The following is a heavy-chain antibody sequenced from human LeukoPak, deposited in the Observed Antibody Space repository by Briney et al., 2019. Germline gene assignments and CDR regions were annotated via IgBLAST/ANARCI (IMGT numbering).Heavy chain of an antibody. Sequence: PSETLSLTCAVSGGSISSSNWWSWVRQPPGKGLEWIGEIYHSGSTNYNPSLKSRVTISVDKSKNQFSLKLSSVTAADTAVYYCARSSGWYLYYFDYWGQGTLVTVSS. V-gene: IGHV4-4*02. CDR3: ARSSGWYLYYFDY. CDR2: IYHSGST. CDR1: GGSISSSNW. J-gene: IGHJ4*02. D-gene: IGHD6-19*01.